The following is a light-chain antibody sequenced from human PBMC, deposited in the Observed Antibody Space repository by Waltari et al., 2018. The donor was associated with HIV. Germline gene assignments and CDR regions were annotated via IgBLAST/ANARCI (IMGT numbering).Light chain of an antibody. CDR3: CSYAGSSTLI. CDR2: EVS. V-gene: IGLV2-23*02. CDR1: SNDVGSYNL. Sequence: QSALTQPASVSGSPGQSITISCTGTSNDVGSYNLVPWYQQNPDKAPKLMIYEVSKRPSGVSNRFSGSKSGNTASLTISGLQAEDEAAYYCCSYAGSSTLIFGGGTKLTVL. J-gene: IGLJ2*01.